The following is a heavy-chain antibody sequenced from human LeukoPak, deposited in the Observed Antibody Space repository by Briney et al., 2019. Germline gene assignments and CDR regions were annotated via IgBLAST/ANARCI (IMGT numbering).Heavy chain of an antibody. CDR3: ARDLSSGYFFAFDI. J-gene: IGHJ3*02. CDR2: IYYSGST. Sequence: SETLSLTCTVSGGSISGYYWSWSRQAPGKGLEWIGYIYYSGSTSYNPSLESRVTISVETSKNQFSLKLSSVTAADTAVYYCARDLSSGYFFAFDIWGQGTMVTVSS. V-gene: IGHV4-59*01. CDR1: GGSISGYY. D-gene: IGHD3-22*01.